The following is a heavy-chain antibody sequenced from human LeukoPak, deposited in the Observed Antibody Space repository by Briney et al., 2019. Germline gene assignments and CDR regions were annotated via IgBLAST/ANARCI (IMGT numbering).Heavy chain of an antibody. D-gene: IGHD3-22*01. CDR3: AKNGAITMIVVVITPDY. CDR2: ISGSGAST. CDR1: GFTFSSYA. Sequence: PGGSLRLSCAASGFTFSSYAMSWVRQAPGKGLEWVSGISGSGASTYDADSVKGRFTISRDNSKNTLYLQMNSLRAEDTAVYYCAKNGAITMIVVVITPDYWGQGTLVTVSS. V-gene: IGHV3-23*01. J-gene: IGHJ4*02.